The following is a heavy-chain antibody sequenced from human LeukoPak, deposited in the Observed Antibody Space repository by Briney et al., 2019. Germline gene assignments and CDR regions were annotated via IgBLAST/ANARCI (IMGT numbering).Heavy chain of an antibody. CDR2: IYISGST. D-gene: IGHD6-19*01. CDR3: AKAHSSGWFFFDH. V-gene: IGHV4-4*07. Sequence: SETLSLTCTVSGASVSSYYWNWIRQPAGKGLEWIGRIYISGSTNYNPALKSRVTVSVDTSKNQFSLKLTSVTAADTAVYYCAKAHSSGWFFFDHWGQGTLVTVSS. CDR1: GASVSSYY. J-gene: IGHJ4*02.